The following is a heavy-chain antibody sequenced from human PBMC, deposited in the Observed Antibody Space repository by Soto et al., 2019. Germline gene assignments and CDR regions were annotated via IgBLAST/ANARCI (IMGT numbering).Heavy chain of an antibody. CDR3: ARHKSHQSIFGVVITLNNWFDP. D-gene: IGHD3-3*01. Sequence: SETLSLTCTVSGGSISSYYWSWIRQPPGKGLEWIGYIYYSGSTNYNPSLKSRVTISVDTSKNQFSLKLSSVTAADTAVYYCARHKSHQSIFGVVITLNNWFDPWGQGTLVTVSS. V-gene: IGHV4-59*08. CDR1: GGSISSYY. CDR2: IYYSGST. J-gene: IGHJ5*02.